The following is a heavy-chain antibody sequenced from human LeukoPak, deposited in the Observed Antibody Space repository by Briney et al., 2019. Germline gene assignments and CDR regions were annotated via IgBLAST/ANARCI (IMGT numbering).Heavy chain of an antibody. V-gene: IGHV3-11*01. J-gene: IGHJ4*02. CDR3: ARRRDYFDY. CDR2: ISSSSSTI. Sequence: GESLRLSCAASGFTFSDYYMSWIRQAPGKGLEWISYISSSSSTIYYADSVKGRFTMSRDNAKSSLYLQVNSLRAEDTAIYYCARRRDYFDYWGQGTLVTVSS. CDR1: GFTFSDYY.